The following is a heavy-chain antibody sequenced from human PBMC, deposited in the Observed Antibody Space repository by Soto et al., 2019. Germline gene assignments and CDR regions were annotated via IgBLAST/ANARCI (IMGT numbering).Heavy chain of an antibody. CDR3: ARGYCIAGSCYSDRVHFPH. V-gene: IGHV1-46*03. J-gene: IGHJ1*01. Sequence: SAVKVSCKASGYTFTSYYMHWVRQAPGQGLEWMGIINPSGGSTSYAQKFQGRVTMTRDTSTSTVYMELSSLRSEDTAVYYCARGYCIAGSCYSDRVHFPHSGQRTLVTVSS. D-gene: IGHD2-15*01. CDR1: GYTFTSYY. CDR2: INPSGGST.